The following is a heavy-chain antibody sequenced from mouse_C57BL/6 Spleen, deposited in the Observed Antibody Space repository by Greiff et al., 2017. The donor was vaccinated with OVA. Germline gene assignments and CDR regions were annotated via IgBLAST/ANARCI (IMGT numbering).Heavy chain of an antibody. CDR2: ISSGSSTI. V-gene: IGHV5-17*01. D-gene: IGHD2-2*01. J-gene: IGHJ4*01. Sequence: EVMLVESGGGLVKPGGSLKLSCAASGFTFSDYGMHWVRQAPEKGLEWVAYISSGSSTIYYADTVKGRFTISRDNAKNTLFLQMTSLRSEDTAMYYCARWGSTMVTTDYAMDYWGQGTSVTVSS. CDR3: ARWGSTMVTTDYAMDY. CDR1: GFTFSDYG.